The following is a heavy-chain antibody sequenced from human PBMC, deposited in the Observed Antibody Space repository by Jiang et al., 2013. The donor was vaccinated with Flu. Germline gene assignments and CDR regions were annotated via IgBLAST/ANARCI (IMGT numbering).Heavy chain of an antibody. V-gene: IGHV1-3*01. D-gene: IGHD5-12*01. J-gene: IGHJ4*02. Sequence: FQGRVTITRDTSASTAYMELSSLRSEDTAVYYCARSYSGYEFDYWGQGTLVTVSS. CDR3: ARSYSGYEFDY.